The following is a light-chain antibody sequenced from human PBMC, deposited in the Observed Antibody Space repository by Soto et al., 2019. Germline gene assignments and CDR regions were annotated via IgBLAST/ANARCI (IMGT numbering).Light chain of an antibody. V-gene: IGKV1-9*01. CDR3: QHLSDYPYT. J-gene: IGKJ2*01. Sequence: IRLTQSPSSLSASVGDRVTITCRASQDISSYLAWYQQKPGTAPKVLIFGASTLESGVPLRFSGSGSVTEFTLTISNLLPEEFATYYCQHLSDYPYTFGPGTKLDIK. CDR1: QDISSY. CDR2: GAS.